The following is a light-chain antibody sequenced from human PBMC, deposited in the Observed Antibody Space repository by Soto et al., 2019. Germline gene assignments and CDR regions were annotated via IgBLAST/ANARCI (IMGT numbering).Light chain of an antibody. CDR2: GNS. J-gene: IGLJ3*02. V-gene: IGLV1-40*01. Sequence: QSVLTQPPSVSGAPGQRVTISCTGSSSNIGAGYDVHWYQQLLGTAPKLLIYGNSNRPSGVPDRFSGSKSGTSASLAITGLQAEDEADYYCQSYDSSLSGSLVFGGGTKLTVL. CDR3: QSYDSSLSGSLV. CDR1: SSNIGAGYD.